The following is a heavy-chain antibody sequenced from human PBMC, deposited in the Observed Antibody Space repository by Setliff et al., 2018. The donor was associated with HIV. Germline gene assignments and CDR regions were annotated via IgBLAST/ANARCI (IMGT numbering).Heavy chain of an antibody. Sequence: GGSLRLSCAASGFSFSKYTMKWVRQAPGKGLEWVSSISASLSYIRYVDSVKGRFTISRDNAKNSLYLQMNSLRAEDMAVYYCARSHDYGDDRRLDYWGQGTLVTVSS. V-gene: IGHV3-21*04. D-gene: IGHD4-17*01. CDR2: ISASLSYI. CDR3: ARSHDYGDDRRLDY. J-gene: IGHJ4*02. CDR1: GFSFSKYT.